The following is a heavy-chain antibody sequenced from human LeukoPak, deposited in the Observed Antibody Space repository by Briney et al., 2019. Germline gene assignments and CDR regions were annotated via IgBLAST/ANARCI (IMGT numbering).Heavy chain of an antibody. CDR3: ARVIAAAGRIKRGSYHYYMDV. CDR1: GYTFTGYY. V-gene: IGHV1-18*04. CDR2: VSAYNGNT. D-gene: IGHD6-13*01. Sequence: GASVKVSCKASGYTFTGYYMHWVRQAPGQGLEWMGWVSAYNGNTNYAQKLQGRVTMTTDTSTSTAYMELRGLRSDDTAVYYCARVIAAAGRIKRGSYHYYMDVWGKGTTVTISS. J-gene: IGHJ6*03.